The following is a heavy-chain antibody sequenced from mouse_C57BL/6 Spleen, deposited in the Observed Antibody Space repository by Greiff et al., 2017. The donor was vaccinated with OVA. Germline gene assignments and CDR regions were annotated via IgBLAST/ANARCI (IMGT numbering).Heavy chain of an antibody. Sequence: EVNLVESGGGLVKPGGSLKLSCAASGFTFSSYAMSWVRQTPEKRLEWVATISDGGSYTYYPDNVKGRFTISRDNAKNNLYLQMSHLKSEDTAMYYCARDGGWLDYWGQGTTLTVSS. V-gene: IGHV5-4*01. CDR3: ARDGGWLDY. D-gene: IGHD3-3*01. J-gene: IGHJ2*01. CDR2: ISDGGSYT. CDR1: GFTFSSYA.